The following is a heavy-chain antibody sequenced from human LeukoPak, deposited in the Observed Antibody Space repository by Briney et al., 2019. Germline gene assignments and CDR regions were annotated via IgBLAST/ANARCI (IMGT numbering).Heavy chain of an antibody. D-gene: IGHD6-13*01. V-gene: IGHV3-23*01. CDR1: GFTFSTYG. Sequence: PGGSLRVSCVASGFTFSTYGLAWVRQAPGKGLERVSSISGGGSNIYYGDSVKGRFTISRDNSKNTLYLQLNSLRVEDTAIYYCAKAQASKVTAAFSRGLDHWGQGTLVTVSS. CDR3: AKAQASKVTAAFSRGLDH. J-gene: IGHJ5*02. CDR2: ISGGGSNI.